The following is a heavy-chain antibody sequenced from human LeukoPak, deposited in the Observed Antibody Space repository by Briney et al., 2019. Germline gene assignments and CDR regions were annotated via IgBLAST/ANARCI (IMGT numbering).Heavy chain of an antibody. V-gene: IGHV3-7*01. J-gene: IGHJ4*02. Sequence: GGSLRPSCAASGFTLSSYWMSWVRQAPGKGLEWVANIKKDGSEKYYVDSVKGRFTISRDNDKTSLYLQMNSLRAEDAAVYYCARDLSGVTGYTYGRGIDYWGQGTLVTVSS. CDR1: GFTLSSYW. CDR3: ARDLSGVTGYTYGRGIDY. CDR2: IKKDGSEK. D-gene: IGHD5-18*01.